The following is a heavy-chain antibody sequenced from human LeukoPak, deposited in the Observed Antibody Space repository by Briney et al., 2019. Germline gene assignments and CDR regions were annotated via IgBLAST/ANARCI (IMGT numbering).Heavy chain of an antibody. D-gene: IGHD7-27*01. CDR1: GGSISSGGYY. CDR2: IYYSGST. Sequence: SQTLSLTCTVSGGSISSGGYYWSWIRQHPGKGLEWIGYIYYSGSTYYNPSLKSRVTISVDTSKNQFSLKLSSVTAADTAVYYCARLHSGDPGENWFDPWGQGTLVTVSS. J-gene: IGHJ5*02. CDR3: ARLHSGDPGENWFDP. V-gene: IGHV4-31*03.